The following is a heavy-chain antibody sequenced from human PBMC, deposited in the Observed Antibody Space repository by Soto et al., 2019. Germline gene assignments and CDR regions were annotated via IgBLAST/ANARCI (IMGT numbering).Heavy chain of an antibody. D-gene: IGHD6-19*01. V-gene: IGHV3-30-3*01. CDR3: ASTQWLVLRSYYYGMDV. CDR2: ISYDGSNK. Sequence: PGGSLRLSCAASGFTFSSYAMHWVRQAPGKGLEWVAVISYDGSNKYYADSVKGRFTISRDNSKNTLYLQMNSLRAEDTAVYYCASTQWLVLRSYYYGMDVWGQGTTVTVLL. CDR1: GFTFSSYA. J-gene: IGHJ6*02.